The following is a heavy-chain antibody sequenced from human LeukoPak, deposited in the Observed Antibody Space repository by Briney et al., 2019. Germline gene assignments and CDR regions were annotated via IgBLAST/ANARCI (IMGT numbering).Heavy chain of an antibody. CDR1: GYTLTALS. Sequence: ASVKVSCKVSGYTLTALSMHWVRQAPGKGLEWMGGFDPEDGETIYAQKFQGRVTMTEDTSTDTAYMELSSLRSEDTAVYYCATIAAADYYYMDVWGKGTTVTISS. CDR3: ATIAAADYYYMDV. CDR2: FDPEDGET. J-gene: IGHJ6*03. D-gene: IGHD6-13*01. V-gene: IGHV1-24*01.